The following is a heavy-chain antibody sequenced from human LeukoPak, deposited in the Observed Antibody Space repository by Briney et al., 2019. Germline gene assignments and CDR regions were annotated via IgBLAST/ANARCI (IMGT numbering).Heavy chain of an antibody. D-gene: IGHD6-6*01. CDR2: ISGSGGST. V-gene: IGHV3-23*01. J-gene: IGHJ3*02. CDR1: GFTVSSNY. CDR3: AKHSSSYGRNAFGI. Sequence: GGSLRLSCTASGFTVSSNYMSWVRQAPGEGLEWISAISGSGGSTYYADSVKGRFTISRDNSKNTLYLQMNSLRAEDTAVYYCAKHSSSYGRNAFGIWGQCTMVTVSS.